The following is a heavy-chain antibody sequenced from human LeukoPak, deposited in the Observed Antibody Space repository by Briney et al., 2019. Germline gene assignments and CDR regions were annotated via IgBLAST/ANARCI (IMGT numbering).Heavy chain of an antibody. CDR3: ARAPKHTSSWYYFDY. CDR1: GGSISSADNY. V-gene: IGHV4-31*02. D-gene: IGHD6-13*01. Sequence: TLSLTCTVSGGSISSADNYWSWIRQHPGRGLEWIGYIYYSGNTYYNPSLKSRLTISVDTSKNQFSLKLSSVTAADTAVYYCARAPKHTSSWYYFDYWGQGTLVSVSS. J-gene: IGHJ4*02. CDR2: IYYSGNT.